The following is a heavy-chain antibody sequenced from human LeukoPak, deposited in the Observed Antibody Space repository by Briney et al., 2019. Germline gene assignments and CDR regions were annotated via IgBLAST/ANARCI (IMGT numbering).Heavy chain of an antibody. J-gene: IGHJ6*02. V-gene: IGHV3-33*01. D-gene: IGHD5-18*01. CDR1: GFTFSSYG. Sequence: GGSLRLSCAASGFTFSSYGMPWVRQAPGKGLEWVAVIWYDGSNKYYADSVKGRFTVSRDNSKNTLYLQMNSLRAEDTAVYYCARDGPRLYTALYGMDVWGQGTTVTVSS. CDR2: IWYDGSNK. CDR3: ARDGPRLYTALYGMDV.